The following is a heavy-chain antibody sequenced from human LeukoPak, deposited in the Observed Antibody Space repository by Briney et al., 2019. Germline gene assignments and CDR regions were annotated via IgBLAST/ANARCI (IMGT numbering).Heavy chain of an antibody. CDR3: ARETGMSTVFDY. J-gene: IGHJ4*02. D-gene: IGHD4-11*01. CDR2: INPNSGGT. V-gene: IGHV1-2*02. Sequence: SVRVSCKPSGYTFTDYYMHWVRQAPGQGLAWMGWINPNSGGTNYAQKFQGRVTMTRDTSISTAYMELSRLRSDDTAVYYCARETGMSTVFDYWGQGTLVTVSS. CDR1: GYTFTDYY.